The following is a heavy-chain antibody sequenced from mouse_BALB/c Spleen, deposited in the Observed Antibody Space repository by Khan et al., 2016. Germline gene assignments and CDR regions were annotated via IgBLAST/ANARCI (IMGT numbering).Heavy chain of an antibody. D-gene: IGHD2-12*01. V-gene: IGHV3-8*02. CDR1: GDSITSGY. J-gene: IGHJ3*01. CDR2: INYSCST. CDR3: ARSNRNDVWFAY. Sequence: EVQLQESGPSIVKPSQTLSLTCSVTGDSITSGYWNWIRKFPGNKLEYMGYINYSCSTHYNPSLKSRISITRDTSKHKYSLQLNSVTTEDIATYYCARSNRNDVWFAYWGQGTLVTVSA.